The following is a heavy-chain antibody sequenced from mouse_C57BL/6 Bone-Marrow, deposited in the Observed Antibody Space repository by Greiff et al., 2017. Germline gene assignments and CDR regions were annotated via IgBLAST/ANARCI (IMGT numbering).Heavy chain of an antibody. J-gene: IGHJ1*03. CDR2: ISNLAYSI. Sequence: EVMLVESGGGLVQPGGSLKLSCAASGFTFSDYGMAWVRQAPRKGPEWVAFISNLAYSIYYADTVTGRFTISRENAKNTLYLEMSSLRSEDTAMYYCARYGTDWYFDVWGTGTTVTVSS. D-gene: IGHD4-1*01. CDR1: GFTFSDYG. CDR3: ARYGTDWYFDV. V-gene: IGHV5-15*04.